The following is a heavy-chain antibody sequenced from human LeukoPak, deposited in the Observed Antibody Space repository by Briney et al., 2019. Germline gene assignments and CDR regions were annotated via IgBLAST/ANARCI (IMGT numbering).Heavy chain of an antibody. CDR3: ARENYHDSSGYESSDAFDI. V-gene: IGHV1-18*01. Sequence: ASVKVSCKASGYTFTSYGISWVRQAPGQGLEWMGWISAYNGNTNYAQKLQGRVTMTTDTSTSTAYMELRSLRSDDTAVYYCARENYHDSSGYESSDAFDIWGQGTMVTVSS. CDR2: ISAYNGNT. CDR1: GYTFTSYG. D-gene: IGHD3-22*01. J-gene: IGHJ3*02.